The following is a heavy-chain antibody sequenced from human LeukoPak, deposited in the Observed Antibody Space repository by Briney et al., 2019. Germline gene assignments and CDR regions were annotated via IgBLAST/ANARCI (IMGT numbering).Heavy chain of an antibody. J-gene: IGHJ6*02. CDR3: AREYSSAPLEGYYGMDV. D-gene: IGHD6-25*01. CDR2: ISSSSSYI. Sequence: GGSLRLSCAASGFTFSSYSMNWVRQAPGKGLEWVSSISSSSSYIYYADSVKGRFIISRDNAKNSLYLQMNSLRAEDTAVYYCAREYSSAPLEGYYGMDVWGQGTTVTVSS. V-gene: IGHV3-21*01. CDR1: GFTFSSYS.